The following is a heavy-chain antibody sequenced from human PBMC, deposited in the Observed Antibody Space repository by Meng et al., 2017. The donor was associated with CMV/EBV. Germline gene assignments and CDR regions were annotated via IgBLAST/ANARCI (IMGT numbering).Heavy chain of an antibody. CDR2: ISSSGSTI. V-gene: IGHV3-11*01. CDR3: ARDRKGGYCSSTSCYDRAFDI. CDR1: GFTFSDYY. D-gene: IGHD2-2*01. J-gene: IGHJ3*02. Sequence: GGSLRLSCAASGFTFSDYYMSWIRQAPGKGLEWVSYISSSGSTIYSADSVKGRFTISRDNAKNSLYLQMNSLRAEDTAVYYCARDRKGGYCSSTSCYDRAFDIWGQGTMVTVSS.